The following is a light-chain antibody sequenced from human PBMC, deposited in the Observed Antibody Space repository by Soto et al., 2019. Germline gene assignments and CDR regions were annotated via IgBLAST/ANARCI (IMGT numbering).Light chain of an antibody. CDR1: QSVSIW. V-gene: IGKV1-5*01. CDR2: DAA. CDR3: QYDSS. J-gene: IGKJ2*01. Sequence: IQLTQSPSSLSASVGDRVTITCRASQSVSIWLAWYQQKPGKAPRLLIYDAASLKTGVPSRFSGSGSGTNFTLTISSLQPDDFATYYCQYDSSFGQGAK.